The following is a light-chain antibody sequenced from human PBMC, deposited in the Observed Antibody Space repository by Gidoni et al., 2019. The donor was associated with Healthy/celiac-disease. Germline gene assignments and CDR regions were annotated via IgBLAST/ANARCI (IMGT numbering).Light chain of an antibody. V-gene: IGLV3-21*02. CDR2: DVS. J-gene: IGLJ2*01. CDR1: NIGSKS. Sequence: SYVLTQPPSVSVAPGQTVRITCGGNNIGSKSVHCYQQKPGHAPVLVVYDVSDRTSGIPERFSGSNSGNTATLTISRVEAGDEADYYCQVWDSSSDHVVFGGGTKLTVL. CDR3: QVWDSSSDHVV.